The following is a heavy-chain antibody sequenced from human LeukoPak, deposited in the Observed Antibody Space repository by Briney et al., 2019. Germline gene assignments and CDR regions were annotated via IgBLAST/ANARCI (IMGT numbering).Heavy chain of an antibody. CDR2: IHTSGTM. J-gene: IGHJ4*02. CDR3: ARGILRDYYDSSGFYHRGGVGY. Sequence: SETLSLTCTVSGGSVSTGSYYWSWIRQPAGRGLEWIGHIHTSGTMDYNASLKSRVRISVEMSKNQFSLRLSSVTAADTAVYFCARGILRDYYDSSGFYHRGGVGYWGQGTLVTVSS. CDR1: GGSVSTGSYY. V-gene: IGHV4-61*09. D-gene: IGHD3-22*01.